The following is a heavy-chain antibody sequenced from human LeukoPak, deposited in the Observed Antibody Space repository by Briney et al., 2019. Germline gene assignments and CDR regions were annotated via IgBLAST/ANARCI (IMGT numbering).Heavy chain of an antibody. CDR2: INHSGST. Sequence: SETLSLTCAVYGGSFSGYYWSWIRQPPGKGLEWIGEINHSGSTNYNPSLKSRVTISVDTSKNQFSLKLSSVTAADTAVYYCARASSGWYPYYFDYWGQGTLVTVSS. CDR3: ARASSGWYPYYFDY. J-gene: IGHJ4*02. D-gene: IGHD6-19*01. CDR1: GGSFSGYY. V-gene: IGHV4-34*01.